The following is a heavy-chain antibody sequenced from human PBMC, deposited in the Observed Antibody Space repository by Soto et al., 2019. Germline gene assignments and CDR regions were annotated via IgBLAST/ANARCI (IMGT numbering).Heavy chain of an antibody. J-gene: IGHJ4*02. D-gene: IGHD4-17*01. CDR2: IYYSGST. CDR3: ARADGFRGDYGSKWY. Sequence: SETLSLTCTVSGGSISSGDYYWSWIRQPPGKGLEWIGYIYYSGSTYYNPSLKSRVTISVDTSKNQFSLKLSSVTAADTAVYYCARADGFRGDYGSKWYWGQRTLVTVSS. V-gene: IGHV4-30-4*01. CDR1: GGSISSGDYY.